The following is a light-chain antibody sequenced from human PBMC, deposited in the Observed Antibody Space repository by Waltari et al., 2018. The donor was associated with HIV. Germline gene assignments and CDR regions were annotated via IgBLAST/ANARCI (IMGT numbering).Light chain of an antibody. J-gene: IGKJ2*01. CDR1: QSLLYKSTNKHY. CDR3: PYN. V-gene: IGKV4-1*01. Sequence: DIAMTQSPDSLAVSLGERATINCKSSQSLLYKSTNKHYLAWYQQTPGQPPKLLIYWASTRESGVPDRFSGSGAGTDFTLTISSLQADCQQYHTTPYNFGQGTKLEIK. CDR2: WAS.